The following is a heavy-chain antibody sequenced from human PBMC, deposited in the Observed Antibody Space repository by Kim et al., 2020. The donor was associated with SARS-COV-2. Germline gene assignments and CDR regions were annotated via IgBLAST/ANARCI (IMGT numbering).Heavy chain of an antibody. Sequence: GGSLRLSCAASGFTFRDAWMSWVRQAPGKGLEWVGRIKTTDEGGPTDYAAPVKGRFTISRDDAKNTLYLQMNSLKTEDTAVNYCSTLHKIIGWGQGTLVTVSS. CDR2: IKTTDEGGPT. CDR1: GFTFRDAW. J-gene: IGHJ4*02. CDR3: STLHKIIG. V-gene: IGHV3-15*01.